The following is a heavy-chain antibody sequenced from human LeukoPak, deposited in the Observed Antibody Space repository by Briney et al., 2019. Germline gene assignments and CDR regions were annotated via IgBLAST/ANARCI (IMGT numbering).Heavy chain of an antibody. CDR2: MNPNSGNT. D-gene: IGHD6-13*01. CDR3: ASSIAAAGITPGNFDY. CDR1: GYTFTSYD. J-gene: IGHJ4*02. V-gene: IGHV1-8*01. Sequence: PGASVKLSCEASGYTFTSYDINWVRQATGQGLEWMGWMNPNSGNTGYAQKFQGRVTMTRNTSISTAYMELSSLRSEDTAVYYCASSIAAAGITPGNFDYWGQGTLVTVSS.